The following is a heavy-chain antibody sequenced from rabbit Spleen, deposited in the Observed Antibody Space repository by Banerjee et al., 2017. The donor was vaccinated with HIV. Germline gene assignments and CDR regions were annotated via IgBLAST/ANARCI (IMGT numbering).Heavy chain of an antibody. D-gene: IGHD4-1*01. V-gene: IGHV1S45*01. Sequence: QEQLVESGGGLVQPEGSLTLTCTASGFSFNSRYCVCWVRQAPGKGLEWIGYIDPIFHITTYANWVNGRFSISRENTQNTVYLQLSSLTAADTATYFCVREVAARFNLWGQGTLVTVS. CDR2: IDPIFHIT. CDR3: VREVAARFNL. CDR1: GFSFNSRYC. J-gene: IGHJ4*01.